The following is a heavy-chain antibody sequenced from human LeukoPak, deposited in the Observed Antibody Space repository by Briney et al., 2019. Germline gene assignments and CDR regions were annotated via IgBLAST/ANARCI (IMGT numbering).Heavy chain of an antibody. CDR1: GYTFTGYY. J-gene: IGHJ5*02. V-gene: IGHV1-2*02. Sequence: ASVKVSCKTSGYTFTGYYMNWVRQAPGQGLEWMGWINPNSGRTNYAQNFQGRVTMTRDPSISTAYMELNSLTSNDTAVYYCARTREYSSSWYFPPFDPWGQGTLVTVSS. D-gene: IGHD6-13*01. CDR3: ARTREYSSSWYFPPFDP. CDR2: INPNSGRT.